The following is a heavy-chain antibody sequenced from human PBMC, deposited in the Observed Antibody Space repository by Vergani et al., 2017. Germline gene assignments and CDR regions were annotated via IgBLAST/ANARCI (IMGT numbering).Heavy chain of an antibody. CDR1: GYTLTELS. J-gene: IGHJ3*02. V-gene: IGHV1-24*01. D-gene: IGHD6-13*01. Sequence: QVQLVQSGAEVKKPGASVKVSCKVSGYTLTELSMHWVRQAPGKGLEWMGGFDPEDGETIYAQKFQGRVTMTEDTSTDAAYMELSSLRSEDTAVYYCATLCIAAAGYRGAFDIWGQGTMVTVSS. CDR2: FDPEDGET. CDR3: ATLCIAAAGYRGAFDI.